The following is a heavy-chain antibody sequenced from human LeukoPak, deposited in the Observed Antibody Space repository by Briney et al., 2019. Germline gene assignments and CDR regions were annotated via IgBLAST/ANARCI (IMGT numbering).Heavy chain of an antibody. CDR3: TRVTTNGYFEY. CDR1: GFTFGNYW. V-gene: IGHV3-7*04. D-gene: IGHD1-1*01. J-gene: IGHJ4*02. Sequence: GGSLRLSCAASGFTFGNYWMAWVRQAPGKGLEWVASIKSDESEKHYVDSVKGRFTISRDTAKNSLYLQMNSLGAEDTAVYFCTRVTTNGYFEYWGQGTLVTVSS. CDR2: IKSDESEK.